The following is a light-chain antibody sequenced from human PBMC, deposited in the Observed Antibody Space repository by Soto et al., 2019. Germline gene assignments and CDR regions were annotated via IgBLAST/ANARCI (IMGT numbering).Light chain of an antibody. J-gene: IGKJ4*01. Sequence: VLTQSPARLSLSPGERATLSCRAGQSVSGYLAWYQQKPGQPPRLLFFDASNRATGVPDRFSAGGSGTDFTLIISSLEPEDFAVYYCQQRVNWPPTFGGGTKVEI. V-gene: IGKV3-11*01. CDR1: QSVSGY. CDR2: DAS. CDR3: QQRVNWPPT.